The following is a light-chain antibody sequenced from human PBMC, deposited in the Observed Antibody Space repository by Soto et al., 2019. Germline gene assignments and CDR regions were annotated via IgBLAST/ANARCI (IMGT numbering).Light chain of an antibody. CDR1: QSISNY. CDR3: QQTYSSPET. CDR2: AAS. Sequence: DIQMTQSPSYLSASVGDRVTITCRASQSISNYLNWFQQKPGNPPKLLIYAASILQSGVPSRFSGRGSGTDFTLTISSLQPEDFATYYCQQTYSSPETFGQGTKVEI. J-gene: IGKJ1*01. V-gene: IGKV1-39*01.